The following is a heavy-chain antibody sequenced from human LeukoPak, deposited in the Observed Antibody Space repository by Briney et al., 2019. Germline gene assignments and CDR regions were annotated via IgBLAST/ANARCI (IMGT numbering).Heavy chain of an antibody. V-gene: IGHV4-61*01. Sequence: SETLSLTCTVSGGSISSGIYYWSWIRQPPGKGLEWIGYIYYSGSTNYNPSLKSRVTISVDTSKNQFSLKLSSVTAADTAVYYCARSPADYVWGSYRYSGYFDYWGQGTLVTVSS. J-gene: IGHJ4*02. D-gene: IGHD3-16*02. CDR2: IYYSGST. CDR1: GGSISSGIYY. CDR3: ARSPADYVWGSYRYSGYFDY.